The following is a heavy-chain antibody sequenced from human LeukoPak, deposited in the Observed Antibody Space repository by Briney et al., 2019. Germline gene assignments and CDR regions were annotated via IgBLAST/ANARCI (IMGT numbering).Heavy chain of an antibody. CDR1: GFTFSSYA. CDR3: ASYYYGSGSYFDYFDY. Sequence: GGSLRLSCAASGFTFSSYAMSWVRQAPGKGLERVSAISGSGGSTYYADSVKGRFTISRDNSKNTLYLQMNSLRAEDTAVYYCASYYYGSGSYFDYFDYWGQGTLVTVSS. J-gene: IGHJ4*02. D-gene: IGHD3-10*01. CDR2: ISGSGGST. V-gene: IGHV3-23*01.